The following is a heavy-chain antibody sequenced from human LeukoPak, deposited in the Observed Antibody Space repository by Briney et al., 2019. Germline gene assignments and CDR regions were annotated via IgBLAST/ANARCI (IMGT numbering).Heavy chain of an antibody. Sequence: PGGSLRLSCAASGFTFSSYAMSWVRQAPGKGLEWVSAISGSGESTYYADSVKGRFTISRDNSKNTLYLQMNSLRDEDTAVYYCAKDLGYYYDSSGYYHEGRYFDYWGQGTLVTVSS. D-gene: IGHD3-22*01. CDR2: ISGSGEST. J-gene: IGHJ4*02. CDR3: AKDLGYYYDSSGYYHEGRYFDY. CDR1: GFTFSSYA. V-gene: IGHV3-23*01.